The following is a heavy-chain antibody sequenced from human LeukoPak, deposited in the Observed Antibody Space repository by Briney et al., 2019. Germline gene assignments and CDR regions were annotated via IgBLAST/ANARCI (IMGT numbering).Heavy chain of an antibody. D-gene: IGHD6-6*01. CDR2: ISGDGVST. CDR3: AKDNILYSSSWLGGAFDI. Sequence: GGSLRLSCVASGLPIADFAMHWVRQAPGKGLEWVSLISGDGVSTFYADSVKGRFTISRDNSKNSLYLQMNSLRTEDTALYYCAKDNILYSSSWLGGAFDIWGQGTMVTVSS. J-gene: IGHJ3*02. V-gene: IGHV3-43*02. CDR1: GLPIADFA.